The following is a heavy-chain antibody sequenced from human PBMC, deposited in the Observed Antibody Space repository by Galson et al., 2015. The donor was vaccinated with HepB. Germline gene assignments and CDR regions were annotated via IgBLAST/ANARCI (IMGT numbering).Heavy chain of an antibody. D-gene: IGHD1-26*01. Sequence: SLRLSCAASGFTFSSYWMSWVRQAPGKGLEWVANVKQDGSEKYYVDSVKGRFTISRDNAKNSLYLQMNSLRAEDTAVYYCARGVSGSSHFDYWGQGTLVTVSS. V-gene: IGHV3-7*03. J-gene: IGHJ4*02. CDR3: ARGVSGSSHFDY. CDR1: GFTFSSYW. CDR2: VKQDGSEK.